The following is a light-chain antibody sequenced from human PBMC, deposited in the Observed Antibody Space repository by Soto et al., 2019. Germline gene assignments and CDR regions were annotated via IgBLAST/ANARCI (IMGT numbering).Light chain of an antibody. J-gene: IGLJ1*01. CDR3: GSYTGSIYV. Sequence: QSVLTQPASVSGSPGQSITISCTGTSSDVGGYDYVSWYQLHPGKAPKLMVYEVSNRPSGVSSRFSGSKSGNTASLTISGLQAEDEADYYCGSYTGSIYVFGTGTKLTVL. V-gene: IGLV2-14*01. CDR2: EVS. CDR1: SSDVGGYDY.